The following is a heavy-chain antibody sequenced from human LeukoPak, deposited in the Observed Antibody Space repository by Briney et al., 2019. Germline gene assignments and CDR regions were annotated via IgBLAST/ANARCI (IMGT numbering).Heavy chain of an antibody. CDR2: MNPNSVNT. J-gene: IGHJ4*02. D-gene: IGHD2-15*01. CDR3: ARGHVLASCSGGSCYSGHDY. Sequence: AAVTVSCKAYGDTFSNYDIDWVRQAAGQGLEWMGWMNPNSVNTGYAQKFQGRVTMTRNTSISTAYMELSSLRSEDTAVYYCARGHVLASCSGGSCYSGHDYWGQGTLVTVSS. CDR1: GDTFSNYD. V-gene: IGHV1-8*01.